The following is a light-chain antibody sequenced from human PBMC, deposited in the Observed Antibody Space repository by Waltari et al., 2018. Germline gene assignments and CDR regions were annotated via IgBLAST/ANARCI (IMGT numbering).Light chain of an antibody. CDR3: GTWDSSLSAGV. CDR2: DNN. CDR1: SPNIGNNY. Sequence: QSVLTQPPSVSAAPGQKVTISCSGSSPNIGNNYVSWYQQLPGTAPKLLIYDNNKRPSGIPDRFSGSKSGTSATLGITELQTGDEADYYCGTWDSSLSAGVFGGGTKLTVL. V-gene: IGLV1-51*01. J-gene: IGLJ3*02.